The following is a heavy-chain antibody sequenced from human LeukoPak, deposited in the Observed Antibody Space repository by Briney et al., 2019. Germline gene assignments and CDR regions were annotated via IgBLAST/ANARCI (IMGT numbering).Heavy chain of an antibody. V-gene: IGHV3-21*01. CDR2: ISSSSSYI. Sequence: GGSLRLSCAASGFTFSSYSMNWVRQAPGKGLEWVSSISSSSSYIYYADSVKGRFTISRDNAKNSLYLQVNSLRAEDTAVYYCARDFGVADASYGMDVWGQGTTVTVSS. J-gene: IGHJ6*02. D-gene: IGHD3-3*01. CDR3: ARDFGVADASYGMDV. CDR1: GFTFSSYS.